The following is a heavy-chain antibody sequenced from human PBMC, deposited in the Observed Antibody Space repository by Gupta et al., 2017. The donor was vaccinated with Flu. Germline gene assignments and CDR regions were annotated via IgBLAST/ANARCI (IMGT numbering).Heavy chain of an antibody. CDR3: ATSLTLLDH. CDR2: IGGGGNAR. CDR1: RFAFSHSP. V-gene: IGHV3-48*02. Sequence: EVQFVASGGGLVQRGGSMRLSCTACRFAFSHSPMNWVRQAPGKGREWISYIGGGGNARYYADSVRGPFTVSRVNVESSLYLEMTGLRDEDSAMYYCATSLTLLDHWGQVTRVTVPS. D-gene: IGHD2-21*02. J-gene: IGHJ4*02.